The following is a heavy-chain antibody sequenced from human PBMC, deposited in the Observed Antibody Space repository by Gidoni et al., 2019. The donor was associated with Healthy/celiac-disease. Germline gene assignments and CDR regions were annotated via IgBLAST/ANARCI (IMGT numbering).Heavy chain of an antibody. CDR2: ISPIIGTA. D-gene: IGHD6-6*01. J-gene: IGHJ4*02. CDR3: AREFEYSSSSVEDDY. V-gene: IGHV1-69*06. Sequence: QVQLVQSGAEVTKPVSPVNVSCKASGGPFSSYAIRWVRQAPGQGLEWMGGISPIIGTANYAQKFQGRVTITAEKSTSTAYMELSSLRSEDTAVYYCAREFEYSSSSVEDDYWGQGTLVTVSS. CDR1: GGPFSSYA.